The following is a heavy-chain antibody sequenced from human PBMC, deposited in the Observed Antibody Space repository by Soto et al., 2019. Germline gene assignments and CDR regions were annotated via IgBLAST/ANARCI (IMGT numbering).Heavy chain of an antibody. CDR1: GGTFSSYA. V-gene: IGHV1-69*13. J-gene: IGHJ4*02. CDR2: IIPIFGTA. CDR3: ARDGSHDFWSGPTHPYYFDY. D-gene: IGHD3-3*01. Sequence: ASVKVSCKASGGTFSSYAISWVRQAPGQGLEWMGGIIPIFGTANYAQKFQGRVTITADESTSTAYMELSSLRSEDTAVYYCARDGSHDFWSGPTHPYYFDYWGQGTLVTVSS.